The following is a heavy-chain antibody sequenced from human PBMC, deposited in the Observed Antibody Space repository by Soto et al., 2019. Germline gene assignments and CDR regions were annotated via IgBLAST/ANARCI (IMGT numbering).Heavy chain of an antibody. CDR1: GYTFTSYA. V-gene: IGHV1-46*01. Sequence: ASVKVSCKASGYTFTSYAMNWVRQAPGQGLEWMGIINPSGGSTSYAQKFQGRVTMTRDTSTSTVYMELSSLRSEDTAVYYCARGGATATWKQTLDYWGQGTLVTVSS. J-gene: IGHJ4*02. D-gene: IGHD1-26*01. CDR2: INPSGGST. CDR3: ARGGATATWKQTLDY.